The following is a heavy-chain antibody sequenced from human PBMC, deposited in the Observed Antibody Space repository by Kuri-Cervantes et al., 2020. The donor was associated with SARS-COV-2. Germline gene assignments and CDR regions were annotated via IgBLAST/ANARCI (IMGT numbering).Heavy chain of an antibody. V-gene: IGHV3-74*01. J-gene: IGHJ3*02. CDR2: INSDGSST. D-gene: IGHD3-22*01. CDR3: AREGYYYDSTEANREGINAFDI. Sequence: GESLKISCAASGFTFSSYWMHWVRQAPGKGLVWVSRINSDGSSTSYADSVKGRSTISRDNAKNTLYLQMNSLRAEDTAVYYCAREGYYYDSTEANREGINAFDIWGQGTMVTVSS. CDR1: GFTFSSYW.